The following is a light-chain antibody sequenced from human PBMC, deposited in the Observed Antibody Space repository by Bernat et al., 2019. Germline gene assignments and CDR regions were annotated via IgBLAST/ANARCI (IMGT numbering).Light chain of an antibody. J-gene: IGLJ2*01. Sequence: SYVLTQPPSVSVAPGNTARITCGGSNIGSKSVHWYQQKPGQAPVVVISYDRDRPSGIPERFSGSNSGNTATLTISRVEVGDEADYGCQVWASGDPTNVVFGGGTKLTVL. V-gene: IGLV3-21*01. CDR2: YDR. CDR3: QVWASGDPTNVV. CDR1: NIGSKS.